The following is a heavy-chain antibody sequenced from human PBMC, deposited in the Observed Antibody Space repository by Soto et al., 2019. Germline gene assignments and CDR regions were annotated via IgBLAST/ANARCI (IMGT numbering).Heavy chain of an antibody. CDR3: AKGGGRTYHYMDV. V-gene: IGHV3-9*01. CDR1: GFTFDDFA. CDR2: VSWNSGSI. J-gene: IGHJ6*03. Sequence: EVQLVESGGGLVQPGRSLRLSCAASGFTFDDFAMHWVRQAPGKGLEWVSGVSWNSGSIGYADSVKGRFTISRDNAMKYLYLQMTSLRVEDTALYYCAKGGGRTYHYMDVWGKGTTVTVSS. D-gene: IGHD3-16*01.